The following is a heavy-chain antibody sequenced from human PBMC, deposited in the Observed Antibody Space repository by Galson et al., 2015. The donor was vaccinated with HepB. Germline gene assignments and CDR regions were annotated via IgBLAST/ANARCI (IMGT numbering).Heavy chain of an antibody. CDR3: AKTMVRGVPPPFFDY. CDR2: ISWNSGSI. D-gene: IGHD3-10*01. V-gene: IGHV3-9*01. Sequence: SLRLSCAASGFTFDDYNMHWVRQAPGKGLEWVSGISWNSGSIGYADSVKGRFTISRDNAKNSLYLQMNSLRAEDTALYYCAKTMVRGVPPPFFDYWGQGTRVTVSS. CDR1: GFTFDDYN. J-gene: IGHJ4*02.